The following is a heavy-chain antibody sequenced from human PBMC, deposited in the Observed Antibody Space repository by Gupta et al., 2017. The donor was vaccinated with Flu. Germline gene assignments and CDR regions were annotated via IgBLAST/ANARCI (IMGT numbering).Heavy chain of an antibody. CDR2: LSSDGYST. D-gene: IGHD6-6*01. V-gene: IGHV3-23*01. J-gene: IGHJ4*02. Sequence: FTFSSYAMNWVRQAPGKGLEWVSALSSDGYSTYDADSVKGRFTVSRDKSKNTVNLQMNRLRAEDTAVYYGAKLSSSSESGNGGQGTLVTVSS. CDR3: AKLSSSSESGN. CDR1: FTFSSYA.